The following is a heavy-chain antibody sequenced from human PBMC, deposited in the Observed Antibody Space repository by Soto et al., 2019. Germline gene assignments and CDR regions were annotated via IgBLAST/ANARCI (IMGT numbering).Heavy chain of an antibody. V-gene: IGHV4-59*01. Sequence: PSETLSLTCTVSGGSISYYYWSWIRQPPGKGLEWIGYIYYSGNTNYNPSLKSRVTISVDTSKNQFSLKLRSVTAADTAVYYCARASPYGDYALDYWGQGTLVTVSS. D-gene: IGHD4-17*01. CDR1: GGSISYYY. CDR2: IYYSGNT. J-gene: IGHJ4*02. CDR3: ARASPYGDYALDY.